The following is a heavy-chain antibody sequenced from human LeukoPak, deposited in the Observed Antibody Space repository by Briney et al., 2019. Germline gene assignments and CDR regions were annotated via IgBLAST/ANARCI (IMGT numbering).Heavy chain of an antibody. V-gene: IGHV3-21*01. CDR2: ISMSSTYI. CDR3: TRVSYSSGWYTVDF. Sequence: GGSLRLSCAASGFTFSSNAMNWVRQAPGKGLEWVSSISMSSTYIYYADSVKGRFTISRDNAKNSLYLQMDSLRDEDTAVYYCTRVSYSSGWYTVDFWGQGTLVTVSS. CDR1: GFTFSSNA. D-gene: IGHD6-19*01. J-gene: IGHJ4*02.